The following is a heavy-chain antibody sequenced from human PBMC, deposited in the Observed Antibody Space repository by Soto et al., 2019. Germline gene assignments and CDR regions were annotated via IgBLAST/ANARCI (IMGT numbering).Heavy chain of an antibody. CDR3: ARRFSGRDADWFDP. D-gene: IGHD2-21*02. CDR1: GYTFTSYA. V-gene: IGHV1-3*01. Sequence: QVQLVQSGAEVKKPGASVKVSCKASGYTFTSYAMHWVRQAPGQRLEWMGWINAGNGNTKYSQKFQGRVTITRDTPASTAYMELSSLRSEATAVYYCARRFSGRDADWFDPWGQGPLVTVSS. J-gene: IGHJ5*02. CDR2: INAGNGNT.